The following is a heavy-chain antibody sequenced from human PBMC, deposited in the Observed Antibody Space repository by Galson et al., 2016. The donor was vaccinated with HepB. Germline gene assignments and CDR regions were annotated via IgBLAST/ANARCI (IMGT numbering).Heavy chain of an antibody. V-gene: IGHV3-23*01. CDR2: ISGGGDIT. CDR3: AKGGRRDAYND. Sequence: SLRLSCAASGFTFSGYSMTWVRQTPGKGLQWVSVISGGGDITDYAGSVKGRFTISRDNSKNTLYLQMNSLRAEDTAIYYCAKGGRRDAYNDWGQGTLVTVSS. J-gene: IGHJ4*02. CDR1: GFTFSGYS. D-gene: IGHD5-24*01.